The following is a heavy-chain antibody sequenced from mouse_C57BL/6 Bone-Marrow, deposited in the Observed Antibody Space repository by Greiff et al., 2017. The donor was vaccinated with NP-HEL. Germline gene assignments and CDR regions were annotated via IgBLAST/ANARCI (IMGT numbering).Heavy chain of an antibody. CDR2: IDPSDSET. Sequence: QVQLQQPGAELVRPGSSVKLSCKASGYTFTSYWMPWVKQRPIQGLEWIGNIDPSDSETHYNQTFKDKSTLTVDKSSSTAYMQLSSLTSEDSAVYYGARSTVVVPDWYFDVGGTGTTVTVSA. CDR3: ARSTVVVPDWYFDV. V-gene: IGHV1-52*01. CDR1: GYTFTSYW. D-gene: IGHD1-1*01. J-gene: IGHJ1*03.